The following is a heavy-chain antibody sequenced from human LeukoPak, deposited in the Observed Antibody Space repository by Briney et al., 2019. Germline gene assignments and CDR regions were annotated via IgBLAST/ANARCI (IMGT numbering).Heavy chain of an antibody. CDR3: AKGTGGYYYYRGV. D-gene: IGHD3-10*01. CDR1: GFTFSSYG. CDR2: IRYDGSNK. J-gene: IGHJ6*03. V-gene: IGHV3-30*02. Sequence: GGSLRLSRVPCGFTFSSYGMHPVGPAPARGLDGVAFIRYDGSNKYYADSVQSRFTISRDNSKNTLYLQMNSLRAEDTAVYYCAKGTGGYYYYRGVWGKGTTVTVSS.